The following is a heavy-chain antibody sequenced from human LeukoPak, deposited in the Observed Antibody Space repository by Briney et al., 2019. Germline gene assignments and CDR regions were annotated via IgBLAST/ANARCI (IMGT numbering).Heavy chain of an antibody. CDR2: IYYSGST. CDR3: ATQVMEWFDP. CDR1: GGSISSSSYY. V-gene: IGHV4-39*07. Sequence: SETLSLTCTVSGGSISSSSYYWGWIRQPPGKGLEWIGSIYYSGSTYYNPSLKSRVTISVDTSKNQFSLKLSSVTAADTAVYYCATQVMEWFDPWGQGTLVTVSS. J-gene: IGHJ5*02. D-gene: IGHD2-21*01.